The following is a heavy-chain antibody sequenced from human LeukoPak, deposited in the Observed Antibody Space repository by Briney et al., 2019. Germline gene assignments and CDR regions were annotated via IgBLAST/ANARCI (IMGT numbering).Heavy chain of an antibody. D-gene: IGHD6-19*01. Sequence: GGSLRLSCAASGFTVSSNYMSWVRQAPGKGLEWVSIIYSGGSTFYADSVKGRFTISRDNSKNTLYLQMNSLRAEDTAVYYCSKGRTVTGTLALDYWGQGTLVTVSS. CDR1: GFTVSSNY. CDR3: SKGRTVTGTLALDY. V-gene: IGHV3-53*01. J-gene: IGHJ4*02. CDR2: IYSGGST.